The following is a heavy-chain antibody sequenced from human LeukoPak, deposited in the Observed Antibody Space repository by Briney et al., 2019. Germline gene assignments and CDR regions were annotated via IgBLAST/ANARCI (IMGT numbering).Heavy chain of an antibody. Sequence: GGSLTLSCAGSGFTFSSYAMSWVRQAPGQGLEWVSVISDSGDYTSYADSVRGRFTISRDNSRNALYLQMISLRPEDTAVYYCAKDTSIGKYCTNGVCSPFDYWGQGTLVTVSS. CDR2: ISDSGDYT. CDR3: AKDTSIGKYCTNGVCSPFDY. CDR1: GFTFSSYA. V-gene: IGHV3-23*01. D-gene: IGHD2-8*01. J-gene: IGHJ4*02.